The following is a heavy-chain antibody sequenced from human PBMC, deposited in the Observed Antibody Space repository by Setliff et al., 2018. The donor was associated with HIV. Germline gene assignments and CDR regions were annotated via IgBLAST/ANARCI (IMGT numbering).Heavy chain of an antibody. J-gene: IGHJ4*02. CDR2: IIPIFGTT. Sequence: GASVKVSCKASGGTFSDYAINWVRQAPGQGLEWMGGIIPIFGTTNYAQKFQGRVTITTDGFTSTAYMELSSLRSEDTAVYYCARDAPWDSYGLDYWGQGTLVTVSS. CDR3: ARDAPWDSYGLDY. V-gene: IGHV1-69*05. CDR1: GGTFSDYA. D-gene: IGHD5-18*01.